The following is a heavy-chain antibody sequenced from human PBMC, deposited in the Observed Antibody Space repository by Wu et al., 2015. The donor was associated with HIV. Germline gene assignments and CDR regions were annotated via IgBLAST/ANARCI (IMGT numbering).Heavy chain of an antibody. V-gene: IGHV1-2*02. CDR1: GYTFTGYY. CDR2: IDPNSGGT. CDR3: ARDKEGPRAYYYYYMDV. D-gene: IGHD3-10*01. J-gene: IGHJ6*03. Sequence: QVQLVQSGAEVKKPGASVKVSCKASGYTFTGYYMHWVRQAPGQGLEWMGWIDPNSGGTNYAQKFQGRVTMTRDTSISTAYMELSRLRSDDTAVYYCARDKEGPRAYYYYYMDVVGQRGPRSPSP.